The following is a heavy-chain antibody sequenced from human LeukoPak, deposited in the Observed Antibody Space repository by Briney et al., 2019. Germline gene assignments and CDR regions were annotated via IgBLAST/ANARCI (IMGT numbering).Heavy chain of an antibody. CDR3: ARALKGGSGR. D-gene: IGHD3-10*01. V-gene: IGHV1-2*02. CDR1: GYTFTGYY. CDR2: INPNSGGT. J-gene: IGHJ4*02. Sequence: GASVKVSCRASGYTFTGYYMHWVRQAPGQGLEWMGWINPNSGGTNYAQKFQGRATMTRDTSIGTAYMELSRLRSDDTAVYYCARALKGGSGRWGQGTLVTVSS.